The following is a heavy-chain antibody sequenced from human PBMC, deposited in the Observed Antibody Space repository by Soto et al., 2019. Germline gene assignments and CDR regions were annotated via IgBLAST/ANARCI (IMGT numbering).Heavy chain of an antibody. V-gene: IGHV1-69*02. CDR3: AREYCSSTRCDRDY. CDR1: GGTFSSYT. CDR2: IIPILGIA. D-gene: IGHD2-2*02. Sequence: QVQLVQSGAEVKKPGSSVKVSCKASGGTFSSYTISWVRQAPGQGLEWMGRIIPILGIANYAQKFQGRVTISADQSTSRAYRELSSLRSENAAVYYCAREYCSSTRCDRDYWGQGTLVTVSS. J-gene: IGHJ4*02.